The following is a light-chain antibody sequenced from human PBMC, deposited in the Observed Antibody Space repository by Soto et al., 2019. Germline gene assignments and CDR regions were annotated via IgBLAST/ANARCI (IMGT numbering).Light chain of an antibody. CDR2: EVN. V-gene: IGLV2-14*01. Sequence: ALTHPASFFGPPGQPIPFSCPGTSITFGRYNYVSWFQQHPGKVPKLVIFEVNYRPSGVSDRFSGSKSGNTASLTITGLQAEDEADYYCTSCITANTRCVFGSGTKVTVL. CDR3: TSCITANTRCV. J-gene: IGLJ1*01. CDR1: SITFGRYNY.